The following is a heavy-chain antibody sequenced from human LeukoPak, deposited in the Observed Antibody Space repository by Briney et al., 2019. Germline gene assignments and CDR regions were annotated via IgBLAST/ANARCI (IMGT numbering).Heavy chain of an antibody. Sequence: ASVKVSCKASGYTFTGYYMHWVRQAPGQGLEWMGWINPNSGGTNYAQKFQGRVTMTRDTSISTAYMELSRLRSDDTAVYYCARGGIVVVVAARGAFDIWGQGTMVTVFS. J-gene: IGHJ3*02. D-gene: IGHD2-15*01. CDR1: GYTFTGYY. CDR2: INPNSGGT. CDR3: ARGGIVVVVAARGAFDI. V-gene: IGHV1-2*02.